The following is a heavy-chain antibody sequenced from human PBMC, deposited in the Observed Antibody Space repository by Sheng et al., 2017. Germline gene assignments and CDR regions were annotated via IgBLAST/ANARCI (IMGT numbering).Heavy chain of an antibody. D-gene: IGHD4-4*01. CDR2: IIPIFGTA. V-gene: IGHV1-69*05. CDR3: ARVGDYSNYERYYYMDV. Sequence: QVQLVQSGAEVKKPGSSVKVSCKASGGTFSSYAISWVRQAPGQGLEWMGGIIPIFGTANYAQKFQGRVTITTDESTSTAYMELSSLRSEDTAVYYCARVGDYSNYERYYYMDVWGKGTTVTVSS. CDR1: GGTFSSYA. J-gene: IGHJ6*03.